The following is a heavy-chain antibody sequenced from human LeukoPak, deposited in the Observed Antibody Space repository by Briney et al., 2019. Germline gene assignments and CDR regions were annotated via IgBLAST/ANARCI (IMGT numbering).Heavy chain of an antibody. CDR3: AREAYGSSSRDDAFDI. V-gene: IGHV1-46*01. CDR2: INPSGGST. CDR1: GYTFTSYY. J-gene: IGHJ3*02. D-gene: IGHD6-13*01. Sequence: ASVKVSCKASGYTFTSYYMHWVRLAPGQGLEWMGIINPSGGSTSYAQKFQGRVTMTRDTSTSTVYMELSSLRSEDTAVYYCAREAYGSSSRDDAFDIWGQGTMVIVSS.